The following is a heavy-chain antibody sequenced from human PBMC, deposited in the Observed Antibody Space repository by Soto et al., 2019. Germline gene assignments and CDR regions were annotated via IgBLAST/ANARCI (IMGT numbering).Heavy chain of an antibody. CDR3: GRATPGYPGRAFDR. V-gene: IGHV4-39*02. J-gene: IGHJ3*01. Sequence: ASETLSLTCTVSEGSINWSPDYWGWLRQPPGKEPQWIASVHYTASTYYNPSLKSRVTISVDTSKNQFSLNLRSVTAADTAIYYCGRATPGYPGRAFDRWGQGTMVTVSS. CDR1: EGSINWSPDY. D-gene: IGHD2-15*01. CDR2: VHYTAST.